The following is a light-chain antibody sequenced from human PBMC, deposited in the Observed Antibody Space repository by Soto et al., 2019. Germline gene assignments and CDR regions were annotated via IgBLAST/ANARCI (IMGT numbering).Light chain of an antibody. CDR1: QGIRND. CDR3: LPDYNYPYT. Sequence: AIQMTQSPSSLSASVGDRVTITCRASQGIRNDLGWYQQKPGKAPKLLIYAASCLQSGVPSRFSGSGSGTDFTLTVSSLQAEDFATYYCLPDYNYPYTFGQGTKLEI. J-gene: IGKJ2*01. CDR2: AAS. V-gene: IGKV1-6*01.